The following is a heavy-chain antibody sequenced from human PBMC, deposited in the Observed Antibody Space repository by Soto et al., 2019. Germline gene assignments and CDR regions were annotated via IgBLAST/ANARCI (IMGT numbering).Heavy chain of an antibody. CDR1: GGFITSGTYF. J-gene: IGHJ6*02. D-gene: IGHD2-21*01. CDR3: ARDWLPRRGGGALVHYYYYVMDV. V-gene: IGHV4-39*07. CDR2: MYSNGDT. Sequence: SETLSLTCTVSGGFITSGTYFWGWIRQAPGKGLEWIGSMYSNGDTNYNPSLKSRVTISVDTSKNQFSLKLSSVTAADTAVYYCARDWLPRRGGGALVHYYYYVMDVWGQGTTVTVSS.